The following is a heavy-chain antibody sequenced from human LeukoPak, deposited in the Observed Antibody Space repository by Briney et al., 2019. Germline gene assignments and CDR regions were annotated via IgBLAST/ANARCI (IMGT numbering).Heavy chain of an antibody. V-gene: IGHV3-7*01. CDR3: ARDRSDGYNKNDY. Sequence: GGSLILSCAASAFSFINYWMSWVRQPPGGGREGVANIKQDGGEEDYVGSVKGRLTISRDNAKNSLYLQMNSLRGEDTAAYYCARDRSDGYNKNDYWGQGTLVTVSS. CDR1: AFSFINYW. D-gene: IGHD5-24*01. CDR2: IKQDGGEE. J-gene: IGHJ4*02.